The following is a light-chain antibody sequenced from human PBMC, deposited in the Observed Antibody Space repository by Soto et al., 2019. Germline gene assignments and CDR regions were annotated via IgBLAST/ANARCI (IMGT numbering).Light chain of an antibody. J-gene: IGKJ5*01. V-gene: IGKV1-5*01. CDR2: DAS. CDR3: QQYNNWPLIT. Sequence: DIQMTQSPSTLSASVGDRVTITCRASQSISSWLAWYQQKPGKAPKLLIYDASSLESGVPSRFSGSGSGTEFTLTISSLQTDEFATYYCQQYNNWPLITSGQGTRLEI. CDR1: QSISSW.